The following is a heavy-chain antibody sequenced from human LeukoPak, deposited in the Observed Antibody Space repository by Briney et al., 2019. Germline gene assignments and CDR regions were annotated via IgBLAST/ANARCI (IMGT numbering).Heavy chain of an antibody. CDR3: ARGAADYYDSSGLNFDY. J-gene: IGHJ4*02. CDR2: MNPNSGNT. CDR1: GYTFTSYD. D-gene: IGHD3-22*01. V-gene: IGHV1-8*01. Sequence: ASVKVSCKASGYTFTSYDINWVRQATGQGLEWMGWMNPNSGNTGYAQKFQGRVTMTRNTSISTAYMELSSLRSEDTAVYYCARGAADYYDSSGLNFDYWGQGTLVTVSS.